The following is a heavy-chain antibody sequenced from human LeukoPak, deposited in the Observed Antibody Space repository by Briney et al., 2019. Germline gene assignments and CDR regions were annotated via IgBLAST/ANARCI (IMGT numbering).Heavy chain of an antibody. Sequence: GGSLRLSCAASGFTFSSYGMHWVRQAPGKGLEWVAVIWYDGSNKYYADSVKGRFTISRDNSKNTLYLQMNSLRAEDTAVYYCAKDLSVSAAAGGTYFDYWGQGTLVTVSS. CDR2: IWYDGSNK. CDR1: GFTFSSYG. CDR3: AKDLSVSAAAGGTYFDY. V-gene: IGHV3-33*06. J-gene: IGHJ4*02. D-gene: IGHD6-13*01.